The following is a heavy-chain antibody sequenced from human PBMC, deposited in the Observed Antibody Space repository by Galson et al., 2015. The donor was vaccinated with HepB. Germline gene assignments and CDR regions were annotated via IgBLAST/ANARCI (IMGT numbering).Heavy chain of an antibody. Sequence: SLRLSCAASGFTFSTYAMHWVRQAPGKGLEWVAVIAFDGTYKYLADSVKGRFTISRDNSKSTLFLQMNSLRGENTAVYYCARDGCGDSCYSYHFDYWGQGTLATVSS. V-gene: IGHV3-30-3*01. J-gene: IGHJ4*02. D-gene: IGHD2-15*01. CDR2: IAFDGTYK. CDR3: ARDGCGDSCYSYHFDY. CDR1: GFTFSTYA.